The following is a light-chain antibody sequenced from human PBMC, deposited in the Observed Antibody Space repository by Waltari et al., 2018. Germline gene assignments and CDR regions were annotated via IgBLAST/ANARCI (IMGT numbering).Light chain of an antibody. J-gene: IGLJ2*01. CDR1: SLRTYY. Sequence: SSELTPDPAVSVALGQTVRITCQGASLRTYYVSWFHQKPGQAPALVIYGKNNRPSGIPDRFSASSSGSTASLTIIGAQAEDEADYYCHSRDSSGDVVIGGGTKLTVV. CDR3: HSRDSSGDVV. CDR2: GKN. V-gene: IGLV3-19*01.